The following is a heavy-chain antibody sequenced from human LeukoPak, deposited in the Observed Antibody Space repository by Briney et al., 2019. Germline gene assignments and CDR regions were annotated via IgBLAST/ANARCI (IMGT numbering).Heavy chain of an antibody. CDR2: IKSNTFGGTT. V-gene: IGHV3-15*01. J-gene: IGHJ4*02. D-gene: IGHD3-10*01. CDR1: GFTFSDAW. Sequence: GGSLRLSCAASGFTFSDAWMSWVRQAPGKGLEWAGHIKSNTFGGTTDYAAPVKGRFTISRDDSKNTLFLLMDSLKTEDTAVYYCSTEFYGSANFNFWGQGTLVTVSS. CDR3: STEFYGSANFNF.